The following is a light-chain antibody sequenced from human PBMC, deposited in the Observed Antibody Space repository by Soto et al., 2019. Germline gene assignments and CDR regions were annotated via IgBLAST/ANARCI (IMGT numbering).Light chain of an antibody. J-gene: IGKJ2*01. V-gene: IGKV1-39*01. CDR2: AAS. CDR3: QQSLTIPYT. Sequence: DIQMTQAPSSLSASVGDRVTITCRASQTISTHLKWYQQKPGKAPKLLIYAASTLQSGVPSRFSGSGSGPDFTLTINSLQPEDFASYYCQQSLTIPYTFGQGTKLEIK. CDR1: QTISTH.